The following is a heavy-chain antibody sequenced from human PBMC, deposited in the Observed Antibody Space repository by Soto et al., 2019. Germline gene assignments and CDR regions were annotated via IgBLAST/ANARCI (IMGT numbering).Heavy chain of an antibody. V-gene: IGHV4-34*01. J-gene: IGHJ5*02. CDR3: ARRDRIAVAGTSTELGGWFDP. CDR2: INHSGST. D-gene: IGHD6-19*01. CDR1: GYTISSGYY. Sequence: SETLSLTCAVSGYTISSGYYWSWIRQPPGKGLEWIGEINHSGSTNYNPSLKSRVTISVDTSKNQFSLKLSSVTAADTAVYYCARRDRIAVAGTSTELGGWFDPWGQGTLVTVSS.